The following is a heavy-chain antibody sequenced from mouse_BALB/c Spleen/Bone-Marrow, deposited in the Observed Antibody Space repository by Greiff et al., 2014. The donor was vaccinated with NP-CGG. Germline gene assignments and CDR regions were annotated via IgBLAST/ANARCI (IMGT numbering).Heavy chain of an antibody. V-gene: IGHV5-6-3*01. CDR3: ARDHRPWYFDV. J-gene: IGHJ1*01. CDR2: INNNGGST. CDR1: GFTFSSYG. Sequence: EVQRVESGGGLVQPGGSLKLSCAASGFTFSSYGMSWVRQTPDKRLDLVATINNNGGSTNYPDRVKGRFTISRDNAKNTLYLQMSRLKSEYTAMNDWARDHRPWYFDVWGAGTTVTVSS.